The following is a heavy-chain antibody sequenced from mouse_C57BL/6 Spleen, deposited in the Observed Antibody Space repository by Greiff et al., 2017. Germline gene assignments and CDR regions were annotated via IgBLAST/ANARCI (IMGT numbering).Heavy chain of an antibody. J-gene: IGHJ4*01. CDR3: ARAGEAGDY. Sequence: QVQLQQPGAELVKPGASVKMSCKASGYTFTSYWITWVKQRPGQGLEWIGDIYPGSGSTNYNEKFKSKATLTVATSSSTAYMQLSSLTSEDSAVYYGARAGEAGDYWGQGTSVTVSS. V-gene: IGHV1-55*01. CDR2: IYPGSGST. CDR1: GYTFTSYW.